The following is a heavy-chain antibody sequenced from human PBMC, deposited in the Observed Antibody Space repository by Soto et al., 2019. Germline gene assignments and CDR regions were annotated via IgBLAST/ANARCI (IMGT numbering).Heavy chain of an antibody. CDR2: IKSKTYGGTT. Sequence: GGSLRLSCAASGLSFSNVWMNWVRQAPGKGLEWVGRIKSKTYGGTTDSAAPVTGRFSISRDDSKNTLYLHMNSLKTEDTAVYYCTTDREPDGAFDIWGQGTMVTVSS. CDR1: GLSFSNVW. CDR3: TTDREPDGAFDI. D-gene: IGHD1-26*01. J-gene: IGHJ3*02. V-gene: IGHV3-15*07.